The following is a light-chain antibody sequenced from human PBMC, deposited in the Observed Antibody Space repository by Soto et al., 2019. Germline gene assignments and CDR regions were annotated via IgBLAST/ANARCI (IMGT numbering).Light chain of an antibody. CDR2: AAS. CDR3: QQYYSYPIT. CDR1: QSISSY. J-gene: IGKJ5*01. V-gene: IGKV1-8*01. Sequence: IRMTQSASTLSASGGDRVTITYRASQSISSYLNWYQQKPGKAPKLLIYAASTLQSGVPSRFSGSGSGTDFTLTISCLQSEDFATYYCQQYYSYPITFGQGTRLEIK.